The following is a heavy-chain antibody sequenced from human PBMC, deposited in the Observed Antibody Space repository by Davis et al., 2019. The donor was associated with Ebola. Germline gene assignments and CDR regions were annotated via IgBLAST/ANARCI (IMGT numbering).Heavy chain of an antibody. D-gene: IGHD5-12*01. Sequence: GESLKISCKVFGFPVSGNYMNWVRQAPRKGLEWVSVLFSGGDKYYADSVKGRFTVSRDEPNNTVYLQMNSLTAEDTAVYYCAREHSAFDDWGQGTLVTVSS. CDR2: LFSGGDK. CDR3: AREHSAFDD. CDR1: GFPVSGNY. V-gene: IGHV3-66*01. J-gene: IGHJ4*02.